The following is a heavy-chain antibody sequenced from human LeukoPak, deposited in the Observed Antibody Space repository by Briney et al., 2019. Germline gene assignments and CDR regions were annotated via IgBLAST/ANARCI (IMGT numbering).Heavy chain of an antibody. CDR2: IYYSAST. CDR3: ARRRAYSSSSLDDY. Sequence: SETLSLTCTVSGGSISSSSYYWGWIRQPPGKGLEWRGSIYYSASTYYNPSLKSRVTISVDTSKNQFSLKLSSVTAADTAVYYCARRRAYSSSSLDDYWGQGTLVTASS. V-gene: IGHV4-39*01. D-gene: IGHD6-13*01. J-gene: IGHJ4*02. CDR1: GGSISSSSYY.